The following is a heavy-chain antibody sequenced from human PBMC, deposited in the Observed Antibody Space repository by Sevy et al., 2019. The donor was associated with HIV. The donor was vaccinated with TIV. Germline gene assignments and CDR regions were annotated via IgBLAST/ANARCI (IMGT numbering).Heavy chain of an antibody. CDR1: GGTFSSYA. CDR3: ARLLAGRYSYGPFDY. Sequence: ASVKVSCKASGGTFSSYAISWVRQAPGQGLEWMGGIIPIFGTANYARKFQGRVTITADESTSTAYMELSSLRSEDTAVYYCARLLAGRYSYGPFDYWGHGTLVTVSS. V-gene: IGHV1-69*13. D-gene: IGHD5-18*01. CDR2: IIPIFGTA. J-gene: IGHJ4*01.